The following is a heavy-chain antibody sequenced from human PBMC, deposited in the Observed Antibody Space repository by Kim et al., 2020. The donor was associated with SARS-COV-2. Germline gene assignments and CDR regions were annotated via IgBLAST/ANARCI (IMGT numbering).Heavy chain of an antibody. J-gene: IGHJ4*02. CDR2: ISGSGGST. CDR3: AKDPYYDFWSGYYFGY. D-gene: IGHD3-3*01. Sequence: GGSLRLSCAASGFTFSSYAMSWDRQAPGKGLEWVSAISGSGGSTYYADSVKGRFTISRDNSKNTLYLQMNSLRAEETAVYYCAKDPYYDFWSGYYFGYWGQGPLVTVS. V-gene: IGHV3-23*01. CDR1: GFTFSSYA.